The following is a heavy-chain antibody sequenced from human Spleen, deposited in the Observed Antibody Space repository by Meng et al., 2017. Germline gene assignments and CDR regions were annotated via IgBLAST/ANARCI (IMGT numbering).Heavy chain of an antibody. CDR3: AREYSSTFDY. V-gene: IGHV6-1*01. CDR1: GYSVSPISPA. J-gene: IGHJ4*02. CDR2: TYYRSNGYN. D-gene: IGHD6-13*01. Sequence: QVQLTPPAHGLVRHSQTLSLNWPITGYSVSPISPASNCIRTSSSKGLEWLGRTYYRSNGYNDFAVSVKSRITINADTSKNQFSLQRNSVTPEYTAVYYCAREYSSTFDYWGQGTLVTVSS.